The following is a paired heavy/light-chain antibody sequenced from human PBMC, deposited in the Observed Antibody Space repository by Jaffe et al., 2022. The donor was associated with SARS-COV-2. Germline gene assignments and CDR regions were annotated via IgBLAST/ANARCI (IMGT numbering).Light chain of an antibody. CDR2: DIS. Sequence: QSALTQPASVSGSPGQSITISCTGTNSDVGAYNYVSWYQQHPGKAPKLILYDISNRPSGVSTRFSGSKSGNTASLTISGLQAEDEADYYCNSYTTSTSYVFGTGTRVTVL. J-gene: IGLJ1*01. V-gene: IGLV2-14*01. CDR3: NSYTTSTSYV. CDR1: NSDVGAYNY.
Heavy chain of an antibody. V-gene: IGHV4-31*03. CDR3: ARGGGSRSWYDLGAFDI. D-gene: IGHD6-13*01. CDR2: IYYSGTT. CDR1: GGSISSGGYY. Sequence: QVQLQESGPGLVKPSQTLSLTCTVSGGSISSGGYYWTWIRQFPGKGLEWIGYIYYSGTTYYNPSLKSRVIISIDTSKIQFSLKMSSVTAADTAVYYCARGGGSRSWYDLGAFDIWGQGTMVIVSS. J-gene: IGHJ3*02.